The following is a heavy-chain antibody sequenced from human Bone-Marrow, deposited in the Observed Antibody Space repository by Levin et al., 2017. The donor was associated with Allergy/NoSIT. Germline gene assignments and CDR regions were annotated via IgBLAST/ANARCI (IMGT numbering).Heavy chain of an antibody. CDR1: GFSFSTYA. J-gene: IGHJ1*01. CDR3: VRDRLPYCGGDCYGFQE. D-gene: IGHD2-21*02. CDR2: IWYDEVNQ. Sequence: LSLTCAASGFSFSTYAMHWVRQAPGKGLEWVSLIWYDEVNQYYADSVNGGFTISRDNSKNTLYLQMNSLRVEDTAVYYCVRDRLPYCGGDCYGFQEWGQGTLVTVSS. V-gene: IGHV3-33*01.